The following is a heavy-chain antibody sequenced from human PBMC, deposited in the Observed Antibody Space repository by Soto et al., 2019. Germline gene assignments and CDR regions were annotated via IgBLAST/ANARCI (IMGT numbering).Heavy chain of an antibody. CDR1: GYTFTSFH. CDR2: INPYNGGT. CDR3: ARDKPRGNGGYSNVLDY. J-gene: IGHJ4*02. V-gene: IGHV1-46*03. D-gene: IGHD4-17*01. Sequence: QVQLVQSGAEVRKPGASVKVSCKASGYTFTSFHMHWMRQAPGQGPEWMGIINPYNGGTYYAQKLQGRVTATRDTSTSTVYMELTSLRSEDTALYYCARDKPRGNGGYSNVLDYWGQGTLVTVSS.